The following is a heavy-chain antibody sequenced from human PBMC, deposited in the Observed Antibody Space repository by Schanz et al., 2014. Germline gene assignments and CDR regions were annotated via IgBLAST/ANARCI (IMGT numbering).Heavy chain of an antibody. CDR3: DRRKGCSRSTCYCDY. J-gene: IGHJ4*02. D-gene: IGHD2-2*01. V-gene: IGHV3-64*01. Sequence: EVQLVESGGGLVQPGGSLRLSCAASGFTFSNYAMHWVRQAPGKGLEYVSAISANGGSTYHAPSVQGRFTMSRDNSKTXLYLNMLSNRDKAVDVYSCDRRKGCSRSTCYCDYWGQGTLVTVSS. CDR2: ISANGGST. CDR1: GFTFSNYA.